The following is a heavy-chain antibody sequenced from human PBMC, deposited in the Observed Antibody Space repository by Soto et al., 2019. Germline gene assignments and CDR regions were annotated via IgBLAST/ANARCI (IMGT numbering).Heavy chain of an antibody. Sequence: QVTLKESGPTLVKPTQTLTLTCTVSGLSLRTTGVGVGWVRQPPGKALEWLALLYWDDDKRYSPSLRSRLTIAKDIYEKQVVLTMTNMDTVDTATYYCVQSRCGGDCREIYSSHAYNGLDVWGQGTTVTVSS. V-gene: IGHV2-5*02. CDR2: LYWDDDK. D-gene: IGHD2-21*02. J-gene: IGHJ6*02. CDR3: VQSRCGGDCREIYSSHAYNGLDV. CDR1: GLSLRTTGVG.